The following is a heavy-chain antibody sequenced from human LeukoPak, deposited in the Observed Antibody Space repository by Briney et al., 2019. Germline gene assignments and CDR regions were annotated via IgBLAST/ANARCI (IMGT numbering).Heavy chain of an antibody. J-gene: IGHJ4*02. D-gene: IGHD6-19*01. Sequence: GGSLRLSCAASGFTFSTYAMSWVRQAPGKGLEWVSEVSGSGGNTYYADSVKGRFTVSRDNAKNSLYLQMNSLRAEDTAVYYCASYGIAVAVYVYWGQGTLVTVSS. CDR2: VSGSGGNT. CDR1: GFTFSTYA. V-gene: IGHV3-23*01. CDR3: ASYGIAVAVYVY.